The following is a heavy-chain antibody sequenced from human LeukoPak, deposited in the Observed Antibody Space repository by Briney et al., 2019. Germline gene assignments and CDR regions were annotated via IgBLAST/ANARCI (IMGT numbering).Heavy chain of an antibody. CDR3: ARVTRGGYDGYFDY. V-gene: IGHV3-20*04. CDR1: GFTFDDYG. D-gene: IGHD5-12*01. CDR2: INWNGGST. J-gene: IGHJ4*02. Sequence: PGGSLRLSCAASGFTFDDYGMSWVRQAPGKGLEWVSGINWNGGSTGYADSVKGRFTISRDNAKKSLYLQINSLRAEDTAVYYCARVTRGGYDGYFDYWGQGTLVTVSS.